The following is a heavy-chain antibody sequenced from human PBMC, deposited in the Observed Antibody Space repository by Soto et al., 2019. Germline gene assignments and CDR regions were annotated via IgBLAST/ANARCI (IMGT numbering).Heavy chain of an antibody. CDR1: GYTFTSNY. CDR3: ASDRRHISGLVDN. V-gene: IGHV1-46*01. CDR2: INPSGGVT. D-gene: IGHD1-20*01. J-gene: IGHJ4*02. Sequence: QVQLVQSGAEVKMPGASVKLSCKSSGYTFTSNYIHWVRQAPGRGLEWMGKINPSGGVTSHNYAKKFQGRVTMSEDTSTTTFYMELSRRRAEDTAVYCCASDRRHISGLVDNWGQGALGTVAS.